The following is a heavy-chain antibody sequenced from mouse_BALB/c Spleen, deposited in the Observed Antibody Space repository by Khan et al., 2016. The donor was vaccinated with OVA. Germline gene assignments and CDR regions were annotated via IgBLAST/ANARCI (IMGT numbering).Heavy chain of an antibody. J-gene: IGHJ2*01. CDR1: GYIFTNYW. Sequence: QVQLQQSGAELVRPGASVKLSCKTSGYIFTNYWIHWVKQRPGQGLEWIARIFPGTDNTYYSENLKDRATLTADKSSSTAYMHLSSLKSEDSAVYFCAREEALYYFEYWGQGTTLTVSS. CDR2: IFPGTDNT. V-gene: IGHV1S132*01. D-gene: IGHD3-2*02. CDR3: AREEALYYFEY.